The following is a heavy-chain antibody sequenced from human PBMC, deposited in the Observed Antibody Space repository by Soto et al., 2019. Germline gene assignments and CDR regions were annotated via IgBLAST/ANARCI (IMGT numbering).Heavy chain of an antibody. Sequence: GASVKVSCKASGGTFSIYTISWVRQAPGQGLEWMGRIIPILGIANYAQKFQGRVTITADKSTSTAYMELSSLRSEDTAVYYCARARIFYEAAAAYCDYWGQGTLVTVSS. CDR1: GGTFSIYT. CDR3: ARARIFYEAAAAYCDY. CDR2: IIPILGIA. V-gene: IGHV1-69*02. D-gene: IGHD6-13*01. J-gene: IGHJ4*02.